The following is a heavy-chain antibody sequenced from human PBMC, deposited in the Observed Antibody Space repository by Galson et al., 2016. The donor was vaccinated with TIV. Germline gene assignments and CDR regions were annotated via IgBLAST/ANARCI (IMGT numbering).Heavy chain of an antibody. Sequence: ETLSLTCTVSGGSIRSQSWSWIRQPAGKGLEWICRIDVSGNTDYSPSLKSRVTMSQDTSNNQFSIRLISLTAADTAVYDCAGEKVWGGREAGSEGFPYSFFMDVWGKGTTVTISS. CDR2: IDVSGNT. D-gene: IGHD3-10*01. CDR3: AGEKVWGGREAGSEGFPYSFFMDV. V-gene: IGHV4-4*07. J-gene: IGHJ6*03. CDR1: GGSIRSQS.